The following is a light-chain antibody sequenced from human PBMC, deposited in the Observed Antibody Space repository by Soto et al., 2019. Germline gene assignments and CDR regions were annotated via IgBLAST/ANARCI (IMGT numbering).Light chain of an antibody. CDR1: QSISSSF. J-gene: IGKJ4*01. V-gene: IGKV3-20*01. CDR2: GAS. CDR3: QQYSSAPFT. Sequence: IVLTQSPGTLSLSPGERATLSCRASQSISSSFLAWYQQKPGQAPRLLIYGASSRATGIPDRFSGGGSGTDFSLTISRLEPEGFTVYYCQQYSSAPFTFGGGTKVEI.